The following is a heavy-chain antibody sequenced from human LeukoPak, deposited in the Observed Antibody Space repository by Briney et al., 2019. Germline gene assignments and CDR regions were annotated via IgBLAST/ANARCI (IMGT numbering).Heavy chain of an antibody. Sequence: NPGGSLRLSCAASGFTFSSYSMNWVRQAPGKGLEWVSSISSSSSYIYYADSVKGRFTISRDNAKNSLYLQMNSLRAEDTALYYCASFYDSSGYYYGRAGFFDYWGQGTLVTVSS. V-gene: IGHV3-21*01. D-gene: IGHD3-22*01. CDR1: GFTFSSYS. CDR3: ASFYDSSGYYYGRAGFFDY. J-gene: IGHJ4*02. CDR2: ISSSSSYI.